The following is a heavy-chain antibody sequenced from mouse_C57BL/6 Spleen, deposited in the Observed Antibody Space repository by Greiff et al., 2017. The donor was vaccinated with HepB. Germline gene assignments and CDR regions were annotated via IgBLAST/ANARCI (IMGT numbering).Heavy chain of an antibody. D-gene: IGHD1-1*01. CDR3: ARGDYHGSSWFAY. CDR1: GYAFSSSW. CDR2: IYPGDGDT. J-gene: IGHJ3*01. Sequence: QVQLQQSGPELVKPGASVKISCKASGYAFSSSWMNWVKQRPGKGLEWIGRIYPGDGDTNYNGKFKGKATLTADISSSTAYMQLSSLTSEDCAVYFCARGDYHGSSWFAYWGKGTLVTVSA. V-gene: IGHV1-82*01.